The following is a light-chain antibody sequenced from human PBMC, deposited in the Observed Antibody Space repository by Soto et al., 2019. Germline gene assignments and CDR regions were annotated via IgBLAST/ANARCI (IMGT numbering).Light chain of an antibody. CDR3: QQYGSSPMYT. V-gene: IGKV3-20*01. Sequence: EIVLTQSPGTLSLSPGEKATLSCRASQSVSSSYLAWYQQNPGQAPRLLIYGASSRATGSPDRFSGSGSGTDFTITISRLEPDDFAVYYCQQYGSSPMYTFGQGTKLEIK. CDR2: GAS. J-gene: IGKJ2*01. CDR1: QSVSSSY.